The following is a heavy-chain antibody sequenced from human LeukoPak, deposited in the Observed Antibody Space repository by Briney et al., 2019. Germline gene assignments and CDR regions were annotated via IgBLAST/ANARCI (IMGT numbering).Heavy chain of an antibody. J-gene: IGHJ4*02. Sequence: SETLSLTCTVSGGSISSYYWSWIRQPPGKGLEWIGYIYTSGSTNYNPSLKSRVTISVDTSKNQFSLKLSSVTAAGTAVYYCARLQGSDWGQGTLVTVSS. D-gene: IGHD3-10*01. V-gene: IGHV4-4*09. CDR1: GGSISSYY. CDR2: IYTSGST. CDR3: ARLQGSD.